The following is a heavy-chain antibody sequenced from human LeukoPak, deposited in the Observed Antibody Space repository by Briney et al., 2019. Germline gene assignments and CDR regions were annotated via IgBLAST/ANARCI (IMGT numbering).Heavy chain of an antibody. Sequence: SETLSLTCAVYGGSFSGYYWSWIRQPPGKGLEWIGEINHSGSTNYNPSLQSRVTISADTSKNQFSLTLSSVTAADTAMYYCARHQAAGTLFDYWGQGTLVTVSS. CDR1: GGSFSGYY. J-gene: IGHJ4*02. V-gene: IGHV4-34*01. CDR3: ARHQAAGTLFDY. CDR2: INHSGST. D-gene: IGHD6-19*01.